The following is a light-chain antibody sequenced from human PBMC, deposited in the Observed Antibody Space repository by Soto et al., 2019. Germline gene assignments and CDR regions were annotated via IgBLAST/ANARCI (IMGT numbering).Light chain of an antibody. V-gene: IGLV2-14*03. Sequence: QSVLTQPASVSGSPGQSITISCTGTSSDVGAYNFVSWYQHYPDKAPKVVIYDVANRPSGVSYRFSASKSGNTASLTISGLQAEDEDDYYCMSYTSSNTCVFGTGTKVTVL. CDR2: DVA. CDR3: MSYTSSNTCV. J-gene: IGLJ1*01. CDR1: SSDVGAYNF.